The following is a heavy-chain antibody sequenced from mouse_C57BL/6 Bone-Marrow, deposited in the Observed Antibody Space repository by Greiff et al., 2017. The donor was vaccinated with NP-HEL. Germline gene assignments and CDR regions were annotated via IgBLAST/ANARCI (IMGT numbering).Heavy chain of an antibody. CDR2: INPNNGGT. CDR1: GYTFTDYY. D-gene: IGHD1-1*02. Sequence: VQLKQSGPELVKPGASVKISCKASGYTFTDYYMNWVKQSHGKSLEWIGDINPNNGGTSYIQKFKGKATLTVDKSSSTAYMELRSLTSEDSAVYYCARSGSLYAMDYWGQGTSVTVSS. CDR3: ARSGSLYAMDY. V-gene: IGHV1-26*01. J-gene: IGHJ4*01.